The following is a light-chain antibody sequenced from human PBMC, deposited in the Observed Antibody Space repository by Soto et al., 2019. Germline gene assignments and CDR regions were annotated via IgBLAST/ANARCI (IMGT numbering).Light chain of an antibody. V-gene: IGLV1-47*02. CDR3: STWDASLSGRV. Sequence: QSVLTQPPSASGTPGQKVTISCSGASSNIGNNFVSWYQQVPGTAPKLLIYSDDQRPSGVPDRVSGSKSGTSASLAISGLPSEGEADYYCSTWDASLSGRVFGGGTKVTVL. CDR1: SSNIGNNF. J-gene: IGLJ3*02. CDR2: SDD.